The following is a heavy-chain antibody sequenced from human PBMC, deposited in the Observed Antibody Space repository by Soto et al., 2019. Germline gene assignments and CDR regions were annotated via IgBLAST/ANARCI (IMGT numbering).Heavy chain of an antibody. Sequence: QVQLVQSGAEVKKHGSSVKVSCKASGGTFSSYAISWVRQAPGQGLEWMGGIIPIFGTANYAQKFQGRVTITADESTSTAYMELSSLRSEDTAVYYCARGSDGYSSSWYGYYFDYWGQGTLVTVSS. J-gene: IGHJ4*02. CDR1: GGTFSSYA. CDR3: ARGSDGYSSSWYGYYFDY. D-gene: IGHD6-13*01. V-gene: IGHV1-69*01. CDR2: IIPIFGTA.